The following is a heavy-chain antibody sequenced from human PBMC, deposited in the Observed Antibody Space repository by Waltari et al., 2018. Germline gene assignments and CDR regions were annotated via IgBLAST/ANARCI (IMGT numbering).Heavy chain of an antibody. V-gene: IGHV1-2*02. CDR2: ISPKSGAT. D-gene: IGHD1-26*01. CDR1: GSTLPESW. Sequence: QVQLLQSGAELKKPGPSVTVSCTASGSTLPESWIHWVRQAPGQRLEWMAWISPKSGATNLAQKFRDSVTLNTDASISTAYMELTRLTYDDTAVYYCTRGGGRWVFYDYWGQGTLVTVSS. CDR3: TRGGGRWVFYDY. J-gene: IGHJ4*02.